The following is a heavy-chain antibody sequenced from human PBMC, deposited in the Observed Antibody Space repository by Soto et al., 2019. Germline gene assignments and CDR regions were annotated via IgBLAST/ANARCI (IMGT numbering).Heavy chain of an antibody. D-gene: IGHD2-2*01. CDR2: INHSGST. V-gene: IGHV4-34*01. CDR3: ARARGYGSSTSCYSLRGYYYCYMDV. Sequence: PSETLSLTCAVYGGSFSGYYWSWIRQPPGKGLEWIGEINHSGSTNYNPSLKSRVTISVDTSKNQFSLKLSSVTAADTAVYYCARARGYGSSTSCYSLRGYYYCYMDVWGKGTTVTVSS. CDR1: GGSFSGYY. J-gene: IGHJ6*03.